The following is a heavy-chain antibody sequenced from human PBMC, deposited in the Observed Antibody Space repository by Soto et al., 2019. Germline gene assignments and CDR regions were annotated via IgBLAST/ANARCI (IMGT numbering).Heavy chain of an antibody. V-gene: IGHV3-23*01. J-gene: IGHJ4*02. CDR2: ISDSGGST. D-gene: IGHD3-22*01. Sequence: AGGALGLSCAASGLTLRSYAKSWVRQAPGKGLEWVSSISDSGGSTDYADSVKGRLTISRDNPKNTLYLQMNSLRAEDTAVYYCAKSFHSYYYDSSGYHKVFDYWGQGTLVTVSS. CDR3: AKSFHSYYYDSSGYHKVFDY. CDR1: GLTLRSYA.